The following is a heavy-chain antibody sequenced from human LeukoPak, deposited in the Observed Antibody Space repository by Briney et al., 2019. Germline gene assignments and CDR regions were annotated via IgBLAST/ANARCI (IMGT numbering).Heavy chain of an antibody. CDR2: IIPILGIA. D-gene: IGHD3-22*01. Sequence: ASVKVSCKASGGTFSSYTISWVRQAPGQGLEWMGRIIPILGIANYAQKFQGRVTITADKSTSTAYMELSSLRSEDTAVYYCARDHGYYYDSGGHYYFDYWGQGTLVTASS. V-gene: IGHV1-69*04. CDR1: GGTFSSYT. J-gene: IGHJ4*02. CDR3: ARDHGYYYDSGGHYYFDY.